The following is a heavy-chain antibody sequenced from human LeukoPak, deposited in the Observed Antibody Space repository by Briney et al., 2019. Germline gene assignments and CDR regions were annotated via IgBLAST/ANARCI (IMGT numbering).Heavy chain of an antibody. V-gene: IGHV3-30*18. Sequence: PGGFLRLSCVASVFTFSNHRMQWVRKAPRKGREWMALIPNDGRNKYYADSVKGRFTISRDNSKNTLYLQMNSLRAEDTAVYYCAKRDIHSAFDIWGQGTMVTVSS. CDR3: AKRDIHSAFDI. CDR1: VFTFSNHR. CDR2: IPNDGRNK. J-gene: IGHJ3*02. D-gene: IGHD5-18*01.